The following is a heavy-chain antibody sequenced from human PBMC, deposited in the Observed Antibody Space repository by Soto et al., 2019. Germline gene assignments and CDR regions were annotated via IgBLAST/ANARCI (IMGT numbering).Heavy chain of an antibody. D-gene: IGHD3-10*01. J-gene: IGHJ6*02. CDR3: ARGSSDYGSGRPPYYYYGMDV. V-gene: IGHV4-34*01. CDR2: INHSGST. CDR1: GGSFSGYY. Sequence: SETLSLTWAVYGGSFSGYYWSWIRQTPGKGLEWIGEINHSGSTNYNPSLKSRVTISVDTSKNQFSLKLSSVTAADTAVYYCARGSSDYGSGRPPYYYYGMDVWGQGTTVTVSS.